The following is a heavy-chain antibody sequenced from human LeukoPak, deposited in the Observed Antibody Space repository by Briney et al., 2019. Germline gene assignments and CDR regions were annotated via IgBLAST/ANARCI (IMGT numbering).Heavy chain of an antibody. CDR3: AKDAALGRRVRSGWFDY. D-gene: IGHD6-19*01. CDR2: ISWNSGGI. V-gene: IGHV3-9*01. J-gene: IGHJ4*02. Sequence: GGSLRLSCAASGFTFDDYAMHWVRQAPGKGLEWVSGISWNSGGIGYADSVKGRFTISRDNAKNSLYLQMNSLRAEDTALYYCAKDAALGRRVRSGWFDYWGQGTLVTVSS. CDR1: GFTFDDYA.